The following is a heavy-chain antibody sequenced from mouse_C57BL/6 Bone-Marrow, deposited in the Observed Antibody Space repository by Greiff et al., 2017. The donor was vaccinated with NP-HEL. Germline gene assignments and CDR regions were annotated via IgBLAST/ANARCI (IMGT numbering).Heavy chain of an antibody. V-gene: IGHV1-22*01. J-gene: IGHJ4*01. CDR3: ARGSTTVVAMDY. D-gene: IGHD1-1*01. Sequence: EVKLQESGPELVKPGASVKMSCKASGYTFTDYNMHWVKQSHGKSLEWIGYINPNNGGTSYNQKFKGKATLTVNKSSSTAYMELRSLTSEDSAVYYCARGSTTVVAMDYWGQGTSVTVSS. CDR1: GYTFTDYN. CDR2: INPNNGGT.